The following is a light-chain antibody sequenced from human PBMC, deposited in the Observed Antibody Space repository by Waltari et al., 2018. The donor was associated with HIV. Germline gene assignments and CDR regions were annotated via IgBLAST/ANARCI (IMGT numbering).Light chain of an antibody. CDR1: GSDVGSYNL. Sequence: QSALTQPASVSGYPGQSITISCTGTGSDVGSYNLVSWYQQYPGKAPKLIIYEGSKRPSWISIGVSGSQAGNTASLTISGLQAEDEADYDCCSYAVSSTSVMFGGGTKLTVL. V-gene: IGLV2-23*01. CDR3: CSYAVSSTSVM. CDR2: EGS. J-gene: IGLJ3*02.